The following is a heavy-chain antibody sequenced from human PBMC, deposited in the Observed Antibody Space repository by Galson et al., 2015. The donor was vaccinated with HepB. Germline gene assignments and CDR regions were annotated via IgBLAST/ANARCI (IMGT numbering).Heavy chain of an antibody. Sequence: SLRLSCAASGFTFSTYGMHWVRQAPGKGLEWVAVVWHDGSHEFYADSVRGRFTASRDNSKDTLYLQMNSLRAEDTAVYYCATSPVLGDTPAHFDHWGQGALVTVSS. V-gene: IGHV3-33*08. J-gene: IGHJ4*02. CDR2: VWHDGSHE. D-gene: IGHD2-21*02. CDR3: ATSPVLGDTPAHFDH. CDR1: GFTFSTYG.